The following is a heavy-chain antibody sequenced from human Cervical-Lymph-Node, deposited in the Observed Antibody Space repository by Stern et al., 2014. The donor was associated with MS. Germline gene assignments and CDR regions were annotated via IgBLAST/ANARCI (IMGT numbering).Heavy chain of an antibody. V-gene: IGHV3-30*04. J-gene: IGHJ4*02. CDR2: ISYDGRDK. CDR3: AKGGSGSYLD. CDR1: GFVFRRYA. D-gene: IGHD1-26*01. Sequence: VQLVESGGGVVQPGRSLRLSCAASGFVFRRYALHWVRQAPGKGLEWVALISYDGRDKYYTDSVKVRFTVSRDISNNTVDLEMNSLRLEDTAVYYCAKGGSGSYLDWGQGSLVTVSS.